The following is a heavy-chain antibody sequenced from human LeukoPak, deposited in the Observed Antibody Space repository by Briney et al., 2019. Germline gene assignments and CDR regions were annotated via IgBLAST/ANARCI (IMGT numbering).Heavy chain of an antibody. Sequence: SETLSLTCTVPGGSISSSSYYWGWIRQPPGKGLEWIGSIYYSGSTYYNPSLKSRVTISVDTSKNQFSLKLTSVTAADTAVYYCARVPAPYAYDTSGYDSWGQGTLVTVSS. V-gene: IGHV4-39*07. D-gene: IGHD3-22*01. CDR1: GGSISSSSYY. CDR2: IYYSGST. CDR3: ARVPAPYAYDTSGYDS. J-gene: IGHJ4*02.